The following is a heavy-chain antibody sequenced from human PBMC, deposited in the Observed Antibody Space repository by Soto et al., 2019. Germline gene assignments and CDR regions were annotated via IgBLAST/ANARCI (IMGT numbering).Heavy chain of an antibody. D-gene: IGHD3-22*01. CDR1: GGSVSSGSYY. V-gene: IGHV4-61*01. Sequence: SETLSLTCTVSGGSVSSGSYYWSWIRQPPGKGLEWIGYIYYSGSTNYNPSLKSRVTISVDTSKNQFSLKLSSVTAADTAVYYCARGEYYDSSGYYSPDAFDIWGQGTMVTVSS. CDR2: IYYSGST. CDR3: ARGEYYDSSGYYSPDAFDI. J-gene: IGHJ3*02.